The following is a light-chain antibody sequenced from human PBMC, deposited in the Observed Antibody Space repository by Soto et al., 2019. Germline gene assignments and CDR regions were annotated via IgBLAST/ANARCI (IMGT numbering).Light chain of an antibody. Sequence: DIQLTHSPSFLSASVGDRVTITCRASQGISSSLAWYQQEPGKAPKLLIYAASTLQSGVPSRFSGSGSGTEFTVTISSLQPEDFATYSCQQLNSYPLTFGGGTKVEIK. CDR2: AAS. CDR1: QGISSS. J-gene: IGKJ4*01. CDR3: QQLNSYPLT. V-gene: IGKV1-9*01.